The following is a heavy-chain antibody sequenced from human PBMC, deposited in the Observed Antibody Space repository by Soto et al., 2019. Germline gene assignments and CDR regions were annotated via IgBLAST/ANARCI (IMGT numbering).Heavy chain of an antibody. V-gene: IGHV1-18*01. CDR3: ARDCYYSGSGTYSPPRYYGMDV. D-gene: IGHD3-10*01. J-gene: IGHJ6*02. CDR2: ISDYNGNT. CDR1: GYTFTSYG. Sequence: QVQLVQSGAEVKRAGASVKVSCKASGYTFTSYGLTWVRQAPGQGLEWMGWISDYNGNTHYAQKFQGRVIMTTGTSRWTAYRELRRRGCDDTAVYFCARDCYYSGSGTYSPPRYYGMDVWGQGTTVTVAS.